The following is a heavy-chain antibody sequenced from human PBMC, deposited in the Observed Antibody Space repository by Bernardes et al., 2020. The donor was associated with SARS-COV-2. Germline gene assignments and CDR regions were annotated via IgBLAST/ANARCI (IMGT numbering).Heavy chain of an antibody. CDR1: GFTFSSYD. D-gene: IGHD6-6*01. Sequence: GSLRLSCAASGFTFSSYDMSWVRQAPGKGLEWVSTISYGGGRTHYADSVKGRFTISRDNSGNTVYLQMSSLRAEDTAVYYCTKDPQYSNDIDHWGQGTLVTVSS. V-gene: IGHV3-23*01. CDR3: TKDPQYSNDIDH. J-gene: IGHJ4*02. CDR2: ISYGGGRT.